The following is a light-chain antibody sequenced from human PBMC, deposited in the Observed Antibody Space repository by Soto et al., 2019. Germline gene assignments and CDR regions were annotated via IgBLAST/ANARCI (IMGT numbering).Light chain of an antibody. CDR2: DVS. CDR3: SSYTSSSTRV. CDR1: SSDVGGYNY. V-gene: IGLV2-14*01. J-gene: IGLJ1*01. Sequence: QSLLTQPASVSGSPGQSITISCTGTSSDVGGYNYVSWYQQHPGKAPKLMIYDVSNRSSGVSNRFSGSKSGNTASLTISGLQAEDEADYYCSSYTSSSTRVFGTGTKLTVL.